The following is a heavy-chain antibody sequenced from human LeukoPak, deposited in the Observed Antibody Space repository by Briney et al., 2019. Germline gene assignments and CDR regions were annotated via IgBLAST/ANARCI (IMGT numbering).Heavy chain of an antibody. CDR1: GDSISSGVYY. J-gene: IGHJ5*02. D-gene: IGHD3-9*01. CDR2: VYVGGDT. Sequence: SETLSLTCTVSGDSISSGVYYWSWIRQSAGRELEWIGRVYVGGDTNYNPSLNSRLTIKLDSSRNQFSLKLTSVTAADTAVYYCARGSYDNYDDPWGQGILVTVSS. CDR3: ARGSYDNYDDP. V-gene: IGHV4-61*02.